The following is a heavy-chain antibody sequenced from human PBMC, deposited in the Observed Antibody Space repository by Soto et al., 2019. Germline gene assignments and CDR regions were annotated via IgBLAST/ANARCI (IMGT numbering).Heavy chain of an antibody. CDR2: IIPIFGTA. Sequence: GASVKVSCKASGGTFSSYAISWVRQAPGQGLEWMGGIIPIFGTANYAQKFQGRVTITADKSTSTAYMELSSLRSEDTAVYYCARDWPYGDHRFDYWGQGTLVTVYS. J-gene: IGHJ4*02. CDR3: ARDWPYGDHRFDY. CDR1: GGTFSSYA. D-gene: IGHD4-17*01. V-gene: IGHV1-69*06.